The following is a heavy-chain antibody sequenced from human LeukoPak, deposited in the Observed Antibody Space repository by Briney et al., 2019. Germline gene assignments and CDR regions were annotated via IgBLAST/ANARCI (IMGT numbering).Heavy chain of an antibody. D-gene: IGHD6-13*01. CDR1: GFTFIIYG. CDR3: AKGRLAAAFTRGEDY. CDR2: ISYDGNNK. Sequence: GRSLRLSCAASGFTFIIYGMHWVRQAPGKGLEWVAVISYDGNNKYYADSVKGRFTISRDNPKNTLFLQMNSLRAEDTALYYCAKGRLAAAFTRGEDYWGQGTLVTVSS. J-gene: IGHJ4*02. V-gene: IGHV3-30*18.